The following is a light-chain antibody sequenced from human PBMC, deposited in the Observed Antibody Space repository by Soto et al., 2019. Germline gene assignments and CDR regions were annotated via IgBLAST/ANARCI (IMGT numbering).Light chain of an antibody. CDR3: SSYTSSSTV. V-gene: IGLV2-14*01. J-gene: IGLJ1*01. Sequence: QSALTQPASVSGSPRQSITISCTGNSSDVGGYNYVSRYQQHPGKAPKLMIYDVSNRPSGVSNRFSGSKSGNTASLTISGLQAEDEADYYCSSYTSSSTVFGTGTKVTVL. CDR2: DVS. CDR1: SSDVGGYNY.